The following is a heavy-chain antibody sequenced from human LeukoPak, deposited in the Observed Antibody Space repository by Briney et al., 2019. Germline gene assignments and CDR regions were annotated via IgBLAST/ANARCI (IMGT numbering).Heavy chain of an antibody. V-gene: IGHV1-18*04. CDR2: ISAYNGNT. CDR1: GYTFTIYY. CDR3: ASAMGGDYGMDV. D-gene: IGHD2-21*01. J-gene: IGHJ6*04. Sequence: ASVKVSCKASGYTFTIYYISWVRQAPGQGLEWMGWISAYNGNTKYAQKFQGRVTMTTDTSASTAYMELRGLRYDDTAVYYCASAMGGDYGMDVWGKGTTVTVSS.